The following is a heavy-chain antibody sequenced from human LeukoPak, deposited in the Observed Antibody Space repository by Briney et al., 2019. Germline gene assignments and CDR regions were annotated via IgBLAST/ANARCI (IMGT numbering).Heavy chain of an antibody. CDR2: LQYHGGDI. D-gene: IGHD6-13*01. V-gene: IGHV3-30*02. CDR1: GFTFSNYG. J-gene: IGHJ4*02. CDR3: AKDILAAGLFFDY. Sequence: GGSLRLSCAAAGFTFSNYGMHWVRQAPDKGLEWVAFLQYHGGDIHYADSVEGRFTISRDDAQNSLYLQMNSLRADDTAVYYCAKDILAAGLFFDYWGQGILVTVSS.